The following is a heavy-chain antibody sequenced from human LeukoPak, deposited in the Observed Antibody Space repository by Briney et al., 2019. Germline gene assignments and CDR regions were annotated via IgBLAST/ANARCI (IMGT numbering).Heavy chain of an antibody. CDR1: GGSFSGYY. CDR2: INDSGRS. V-gene: IGHV4-34*01. J-gene: IGHJ4*02. CDR3: ARGGLNSNYFDS. Sequence: NASETLSLTCAVYGGSFSGYYWSWLRRPPRKGLEWIGEINDSGRSKYIPSLKSRVTVSVDTSKNQFSLKLNSVTAADTAVYFCARGGLNSNYFDSWGRGTLVTVSS. D-gene: IGHD4-11*01.